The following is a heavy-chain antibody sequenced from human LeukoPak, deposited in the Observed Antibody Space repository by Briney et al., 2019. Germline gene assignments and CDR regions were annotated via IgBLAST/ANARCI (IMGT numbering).Heavy chain of an antibody. CDR1: GFTFSSYA. Sequence: GGSLRLSCAASGFTFSSYAMSWVRQAPGKGLEWVSAISGSGGSTYYADSVKGRFTISRDNSKNTLYLQMNSLRAEDTAVYYCANDLGYSYGLFDYWGQGTLVTVSS. V-gene: IGHV3-23*01. D-gene: IGHD5-18*01. CDR2: ISGSGGST. CDR3: ANDLGYSYGLFDY. J-gene: IGHJ4*02.